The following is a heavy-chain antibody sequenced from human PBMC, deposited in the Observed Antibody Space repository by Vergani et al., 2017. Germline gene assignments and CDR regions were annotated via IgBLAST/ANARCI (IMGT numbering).Heavy chain of an antibody. CDR2: ISSSSSYI. Sequence: EVQLVESGGGLVQPGGSLRLSCAASGFTFSSYSMNWVRQAPGKGLEWVSSISSSSSYIYYADSVKGRFTISRDNAKNSLYLQMNSLRAEDTAVYYCARDQYDILTGYYRYIDYWGQGTLVTVSS. D-gene: IGHD3-9*01. CDR1: GFTFSSYS. J-gene: IGHJ4*02. CDR3: ARDQYDILTGYYRYIDY. V-gene: IGHV3-21*01.